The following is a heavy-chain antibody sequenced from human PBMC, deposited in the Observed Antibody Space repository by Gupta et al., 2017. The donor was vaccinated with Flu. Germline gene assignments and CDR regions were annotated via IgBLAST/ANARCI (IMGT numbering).Heavy chain of an antibody. J-gene: IGHJ4*02. Sequence: EVQLVESGGGLVQPGGSLRLSCTASGFTFSDYEMSWVRQAPGKGLEWVSYISGSGGIIFHADSVKGRFTSSRDNAKSSLYLQMNSLRTEDTAVYYCARHVAGTTKYFDYWGQGTLVTVSS. D-gene: IGHD1-1*01. V-gene: IGHV3-48*03. CDR1: GFTFSDYE. CDR3: ARHVAGTTKYFDY. CDR2: ISGSGGII.